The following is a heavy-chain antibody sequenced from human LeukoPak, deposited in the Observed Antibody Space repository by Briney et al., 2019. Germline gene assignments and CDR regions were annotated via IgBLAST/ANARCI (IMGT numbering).Heavy chain of an antibody. Sequence: PPETLSLTCTLSGGSISSGDYYWSWISQPPGNGLEWIGYIYYSGSTYYNPSLKRRVTISVDTSKNQFSLKLSSVTAADTAVYYCARALGGPRDYYYGMDVWGQGTTVTVSS. CDR2: IYYSGST. J-gene: IGHJ6*02. D-gene: IGHD3-16*01. CDR3: ARALGGPRDYYYGMDV. V-gene: IGHV4-30-4*01. CDR1: GGSISSGDYY.